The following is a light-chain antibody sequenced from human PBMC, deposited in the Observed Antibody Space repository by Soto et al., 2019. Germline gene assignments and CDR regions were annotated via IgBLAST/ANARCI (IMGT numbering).Light chain of an antibody. V-gene: IGKV4-1*01. Sequence: DIVMTQSPDSLAVSLGERATINCKSSQSLLYTSDNRNNLTWYQQKPGQPPKLLISWASTRQSGVPDRFSGSGSGTDFTLTISSLQAEDVAVYYCHQHYSSPYTFGQGTKLAI. CDR3: HQHYSSPYT. CDR1: QSLLYTSDNRNN. CDR2: WAS. J-gene: IGKJ2*01.